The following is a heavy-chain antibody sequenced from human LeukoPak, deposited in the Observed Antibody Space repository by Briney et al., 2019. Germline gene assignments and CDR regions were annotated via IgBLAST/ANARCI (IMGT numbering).Heavy chain of an antibody. J-gene: IGHJ4*02. CDR3: ARVLSGSYPVDY. CDR2: IKQDGSEE. Sequence: GGSLRLSCAASGFTFSSYWMSWVRPAPGKGLEWVANIKQDGSEEYYVDSVKGRFTISRDNAKNSLYLQMNSLRAEDTAVYYCARVLSGSYPVDYWGQGTLVTVSS. V-gene: IGHV3-7*01. D-gene: IGHD1-26*01. CDR1: GFTFSSYW.